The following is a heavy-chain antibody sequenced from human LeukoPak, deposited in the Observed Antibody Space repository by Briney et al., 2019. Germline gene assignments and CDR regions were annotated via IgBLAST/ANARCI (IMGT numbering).Heavy chain of an antibody. Sequence: SETLSLTCTVSGGSASSGSYYWSWIRQPPGKGLEWIGYIYYSGSTNYNPSLKSRVTISVDTSKNQFSLKLSSVTAADTAVYYCARARLRFDYWGQGTLVTVSS. CDR3: ARARLRFDY. CDR2: IYYSGST. D-gene: IGHD5-12*01. V-gene: IGHV4-61*01. J-gene: IGHJ4*02. CDR1: GGSASSGSYY.